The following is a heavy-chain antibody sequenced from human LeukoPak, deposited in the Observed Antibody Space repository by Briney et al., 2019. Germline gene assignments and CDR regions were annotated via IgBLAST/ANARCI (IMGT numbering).Heavy chain of an antibody. CDR2: IIGSGRNT. V-gene: IGHV3-23*01. Sequence: GGSLRLSRAASGFAFSSYAMNWVRQTPVKGLEWVSTIIGSGRNTYYADSVKGRFTISRDNSKNTLYLQMTTLRAEDTAVYFCATNYYDSSGDYPDFDYWGQGALVTVSS. D-gene: IGHD3-22*01. CDR3: ATNYYDSSGDYPDFDY. CDR1: GFAFSSYA. J-gene: IGHJ4*02.